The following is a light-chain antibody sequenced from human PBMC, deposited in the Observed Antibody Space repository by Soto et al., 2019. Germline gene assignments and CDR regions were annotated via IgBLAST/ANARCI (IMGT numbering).Light chain of an antibody. J-gene: IGLJ3*02. CDR2: NTN. CDR3: LLYLGGGIWV. CDR1: SGPVFTSSY. V-gene: IGLV8-61*01. Sequence: QTVVTQGPSFSVSPGGTVTLTCGLSSGPVFTSSYPNWYQQTPGQTPRTLIFNTNTRSSGVPDRFSGSILGDKAALTITGAQADDDSYYYCLLYLGGGIWVFGGGTKVTVL.